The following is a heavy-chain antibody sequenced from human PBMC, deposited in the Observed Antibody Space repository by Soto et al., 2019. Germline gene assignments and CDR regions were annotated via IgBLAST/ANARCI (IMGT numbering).Heavy chain of an antibody. CDR3: ARREPGDFWSGYPDY. CDR1: GFTFSSYE. Sequence: GGSLRLSCAASGFTFSSYEMNWVRQAPGKGLEWVSYISSSGSTIYYADSVKGRFTVSRDNAKNSLYLQMNSLRAEDTAVYYCARREPGDFWSGYPDYWGQGTLVTVSS. CDR2: ISSSGSTI. J-gene: IGHJ4*02. V-gene: IGHV3-48*03. D-gene: IGHD3-3*01.